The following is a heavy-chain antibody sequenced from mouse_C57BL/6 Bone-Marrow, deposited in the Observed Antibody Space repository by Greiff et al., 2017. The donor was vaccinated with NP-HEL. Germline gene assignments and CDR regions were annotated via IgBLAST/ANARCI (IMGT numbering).Heavy chain of an antibody. CDR2: ILPGLGRK. V-gene: IGHV15-2*01. CDR3: ARRIYYDYDDGGYYIMDY. J-gene: IGHJ4*01. D-gene: IGHD2-4*01. Sequence: QVQLQQSGSELRSPGSSVKLSCKDFDSEVFPIAYMSWVRQKPGHGFEWIGGILPGLGRKLYGGKFEYKATLDADTLSNTAYLELNSLTSEDSAIYYCARRIYYDYDDGGYYIMDYWGQGTSVTVSS. CDR1: DSEVFPIAY.